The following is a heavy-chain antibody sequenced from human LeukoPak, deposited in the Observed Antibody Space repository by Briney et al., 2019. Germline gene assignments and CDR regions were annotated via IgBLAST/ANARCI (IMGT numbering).Heavy chain of an antibody. CDR1: GGSISSGRYY. V-gene: IGHV4-61*10. D-gene: IGHD3-10*01. CDR3: ARYIALVGSVQAFDI. J-gene: IGHJ3*02. CDR2: IYYGGSI. Sequence: SETLSLTCTVSGGSISSGRYYWTWIRQPAGKGLEWIGYIYYGGSIYYNPSLKSRVTMSVDTSKNQFSLKLSSMTADDTAVYYCARYIALVGSVQAFDIWGQGTMVTVSS.